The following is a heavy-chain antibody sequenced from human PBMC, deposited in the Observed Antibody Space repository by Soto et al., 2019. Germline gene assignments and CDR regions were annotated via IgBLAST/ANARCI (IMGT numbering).Heavy chain of an antibody. D-gene: IGHD2-15*01. CDR2: ISAYNGNT. CDR3: ARVAATFNCFDP. Sequence: AAVKVSCKASGYTFTSYGISWVRQAPGQGLEWMGWISAYNGNTNYAQKLQGRVTMTTDTSTSTAYMELRSLRSDDTAVYYCARVAATFNCFDPWGQGTLLTVSS. J-gene: IGHJ5*02. CDR1: GYTFTSYG. V-gene: IGHV1-18*01.